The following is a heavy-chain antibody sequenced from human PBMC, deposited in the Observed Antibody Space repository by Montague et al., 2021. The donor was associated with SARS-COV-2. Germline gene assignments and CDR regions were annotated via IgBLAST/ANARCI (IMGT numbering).Heavy chain of an antibody. J-gene: IGHJ4*02. CDR1: GFSLSTSGMC. CDR2: IDWDDVK. D-gene: IGHD4-23*01. CDR3: ARSYGTTVVTRAFDY. Sequence: PALVKPTQTLTLTCTFSGFSLSTSGMCVSWIRQPPGKALEWLTLIDWDDVKYYSTSLKTRLTISKDTSKNQVVLTMTNMDPVDTATYYCARSYGTTVVTRAFDYWGQGTLGTVSS. V-gene: IGHV2-70*01.